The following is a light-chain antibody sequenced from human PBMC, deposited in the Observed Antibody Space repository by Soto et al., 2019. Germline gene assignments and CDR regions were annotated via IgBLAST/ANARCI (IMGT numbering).Light chain of an antibody. Sequence: IVLTQSSATLSLSPGERATLSCRASQSVSSSYLAWYQQKPGQAPRLLIYGASTRATGIPARFSGSGSGTEFTLTISSLQSEDFAVYYCQQYNNWPKMFGQGTKVDIK. CDR3: QQYNNWPKM. CDR2: GAS. V-gene: IGKV3-15*01. J-gene: IGKJ1*01. CDR1: QSVSSSY.